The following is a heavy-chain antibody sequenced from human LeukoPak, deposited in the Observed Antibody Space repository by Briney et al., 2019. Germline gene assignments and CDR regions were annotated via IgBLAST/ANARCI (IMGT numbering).Heavy chain of an antibody. CDR1: GFTFDDYA. V-gene: IGHV3-9*01. CDR2: ISWNSGDI. Sequence: HPGGSLRLSCAASGFTFDDYAMHWLRQAPGKGLEWVSGISWNSGDIDYAVSVKGRFTISRDNSKNSLYLQMNSLRAEDTALYYCARGDGGDYGAFDYWGQGTLVTVSS. J-gene: IGHJ4*02. CDR3: ARGDGGDYGAFDY. D-gene: IGHD4-17*01.